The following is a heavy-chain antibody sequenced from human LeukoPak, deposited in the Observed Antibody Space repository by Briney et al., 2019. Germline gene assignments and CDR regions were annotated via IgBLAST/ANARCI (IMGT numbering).Heavy chain of an antibody. D-gene: IGHD3-16*01. Sequence: GGSPRLSCAASGFTFSSYAMSWVRQAPGKGLEWVSAISGSGGSTYYADSVKGRFTISRDNSKNTLYLQMNSLRAEDTAVYYCAKWGLGSTYYFDYWGQGTLVTVSS. J-gene: IGHJ4*02. CDR2: ISGSGGST. V-gene: IGHV3-23*01. CDR1: GFTFSSYA. CDR3: AKWGLGSTYYFDY.